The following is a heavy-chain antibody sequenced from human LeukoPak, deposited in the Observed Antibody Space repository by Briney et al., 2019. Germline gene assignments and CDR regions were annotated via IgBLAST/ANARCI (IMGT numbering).Heavy chain of an antibody. CDR3: AMVPYYYDSSGYYPV. CDR1: GGSFSSYY. Sequence: PSETLSLTCTVSGGSFSSYYWGWIRQPPGKGLEWIGSIYYSGSTYYNPSLKSRVTISVDTSKNQFSLKLSSVTAADTAVYYCAMVPYYYDSSGYYPVWGQGTLVTVSS. J-gene: IGHJ4*02. CDR2: IYYSGST. V-gene: IGHV4-39*07. D-gene: IGHD3-22*01.